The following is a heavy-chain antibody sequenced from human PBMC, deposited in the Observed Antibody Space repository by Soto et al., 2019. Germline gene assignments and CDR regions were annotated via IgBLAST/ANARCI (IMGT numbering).Heavy chain of an antibody. CDR1: GGSISSGGYY. CDR2: IYYSGST. CDR3: ARGGRRSPGMDV. Sequence: QVQLQESGPGLVKPSQTLSLTCTVSGGSISSGGYYWSWIRQHPGKGLEWIGYIYYSGSTYYNPSLKRRVXLXVXXSKNQFSLKLSSVTAADTAVYYCARGGRRSPGMDVWGQGTTVTVSS. V-gene: IGHV4-31*03. J-gene: IGHJ6*02.